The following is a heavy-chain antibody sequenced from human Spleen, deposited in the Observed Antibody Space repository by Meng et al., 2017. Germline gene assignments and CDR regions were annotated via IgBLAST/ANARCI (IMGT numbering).Heavy chain of an antibody. CDR2: INPKSGGT. Sequence: ASVKVSCKASGYTFTGYYMHWVRQAPGQGLEWMGRINPKSGGTDYAQKFQGRATMTRDTSISAAYMELRRLRSDDTAVYYYARATEFDYWGQGTLVTVSS. V-gene: IGHV1-2*06. CDR1: GYTFTGYY. CDR3: ARATEFDY. J-gene: IGHJ4*02.